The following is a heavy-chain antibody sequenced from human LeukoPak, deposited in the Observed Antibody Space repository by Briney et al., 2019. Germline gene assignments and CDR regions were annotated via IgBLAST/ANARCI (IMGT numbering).Heavy chain of an antibody. V-gene: IGHV3-9*01. CDR1: GFTFDDYA. Sequence: PGRSLRLSCAASGFTFDDYAMHWVRQAPGKGLEWVSGISWNSGSIGYADSVKGRFTISRDNAKNSLYLQMNSLRAEDTALYYCAEGLYDILTGGYFDYWGQGTLVTVSS. J-gene: IGHJ4*02. CDR2: ISWNSGSI. CDR3: AEGLYDILTGGYFDY. D-gene: IGHD3-9*01.